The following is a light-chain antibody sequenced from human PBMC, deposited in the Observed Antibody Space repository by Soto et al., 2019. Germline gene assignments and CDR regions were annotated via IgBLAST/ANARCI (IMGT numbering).Light chain of an antibody. V-gene: IGKV1-8*01. CDR1: QDISTS. J-gene: IGKJ1*01. CDR2: GAS. CDR3: QQYENYPRT. Sequence: AIRMTQSPSSLSQSTGDRVTITCRASQDISTSLDWLQQKPGKAPKLLIYGASSLQGGVPSRISGSRSGTDFTLTINYQQSEESANYYCQQYENYPRTFGQGTIVEV.